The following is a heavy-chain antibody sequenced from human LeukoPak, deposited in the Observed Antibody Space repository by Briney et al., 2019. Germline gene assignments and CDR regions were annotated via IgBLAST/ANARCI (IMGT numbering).Heavy chain of an antibody. V-gene: IGHV1-2*02. Sequence: ASVKVSCKASGYTFTGYYMHWVRQAPGQGLEWMGWINPNSGGTNCAQKFQGRVTMTRDTSISTAYMELSRLRSDDTAVYYCARESCSGGSCYFDYWGQGTLVTVSS. D-gene: IGHD2-15*01. J-gene: IGHJ4*02. CDR2: INPNSGGT. CDR3: ARESCSGGSCYFDY. CDR1: GYTFTGYY.